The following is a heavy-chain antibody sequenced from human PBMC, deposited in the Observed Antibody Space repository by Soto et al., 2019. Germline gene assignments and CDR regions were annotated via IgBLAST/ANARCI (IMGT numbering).Heavy chain of an antibody. CDR3: AKDSEYNLVYFRGSAP. J-gene: IGHJ5*02. CDR1: GGSISNYY. Sequence: SETLSLTCTVSGGSISNYYWSWIRQPPGRGLEWIGHIFYSGSTNYNPALKSRVNISVDTSKSQFSLKLSSVTAADTAVYYCAKDSEYNLVYFRGSAPGGKGTLVPVS. CDR2: IFYSGST. D-gene: IGHD1-1*01. V-gene: IGHV4-59*01.